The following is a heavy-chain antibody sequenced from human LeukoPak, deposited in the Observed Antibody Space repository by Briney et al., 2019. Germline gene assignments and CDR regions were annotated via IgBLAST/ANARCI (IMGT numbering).Heavy chain of an antibody. Sequence: SETLSLTCAVYGGSFSGYYWSWIRQPPGKGLEWIGYIYYSGSTNYNPSLKSRVTISVDTSKNQFSLKLSSVTAADTAVYYCARPSSGWGNWYFDLWGRGTLVTVSS. CDR1: GGSFSGYY. J-gene: IGHJ2*01. CDR3: ARPSSGWGNWYFDL. D-gene: IGHD6-19*01. V-gene: IGHV4-59*08. CDR2: IYYSGST.